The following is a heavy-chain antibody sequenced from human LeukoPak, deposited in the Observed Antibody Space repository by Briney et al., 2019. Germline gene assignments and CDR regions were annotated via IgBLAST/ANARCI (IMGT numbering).Heavy chain of an antibody. CDR3: ARGPPSYDFWSGYSSYGMDV. Sequence: PSQTLSLTCAVSGGSISSYYWSWIRQPPGKGLEWIGYIYYSGSTNYNPSLKSRVTISVDTSKNQFSLKLSSVTAADTAVYYCARGPPSYDFWSGYSSYGMDVWGQGTAVTVSS. CDR2: IYYSGST. D-gene: IGHD3-3*01. V-gene: IGHV4-59*01. CDR1: GGSISSYY. J-gene: IGHJ6*02.